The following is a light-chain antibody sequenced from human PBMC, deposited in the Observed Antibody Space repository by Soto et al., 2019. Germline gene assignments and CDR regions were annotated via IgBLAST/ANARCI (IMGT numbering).Light chain of an antibody. Sequence: DIQLTQSPSFLSASVGDRVTITCRASQGISSYLAWYQQKPGLAPKFLIYAASTWQSGVPSRFSGSGSGTEFTLTISSLLPEDFATYYCQQFKSYPLTFGGGTKVEIK. CDR2: AAS. CDR3: QQFKSYPLT. CDR1: QGISSY. J-gene: IGKJ4*01. V-gene: IGKV1-9*01.